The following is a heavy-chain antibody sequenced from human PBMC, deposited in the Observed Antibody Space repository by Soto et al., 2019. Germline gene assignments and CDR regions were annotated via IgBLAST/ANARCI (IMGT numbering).Heavy chain of an antibody. CDR1: GYTFTSYA. J-gene: IGHJ3*02. V-gene: IGHV1-3*01. CDR2: INAGNGNT. CDR3: ARVIFTANQNSSGWYYAFDS. Sequence: GASVKVSCKASGYTFTSYAMHWVRQAPGQRLEWMGWINAGNGNTKYAQKFQGRVTSTRDTSAGTAYMELSSLRSEDTAVYYCARVIFTANQNSSGWYYAFDSWGQGTMVTVSS. D-gene: IGHD6-13*01.